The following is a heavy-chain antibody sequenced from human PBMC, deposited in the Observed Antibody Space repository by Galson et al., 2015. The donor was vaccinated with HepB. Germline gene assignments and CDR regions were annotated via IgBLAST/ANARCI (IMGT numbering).Heavy chain of an antibody. CDR1: GFTFRTYW. V-gene: IGHV3-7*05. D-gene: IGHD3-16*01. CDR3: ARGGGRVSDY. CDR2: MNPDGSVR. J-gene: IGHJ4*02. Sequence: SLRLSCAATGFTFRTYWMAWVRQAPGKGLEWVAEMNPDGSVRSYVDSVKGRFSISRDNADNSLSLQLNSLRADDTAVYYCARGGGRVSDYWGQGTLVTVSS.